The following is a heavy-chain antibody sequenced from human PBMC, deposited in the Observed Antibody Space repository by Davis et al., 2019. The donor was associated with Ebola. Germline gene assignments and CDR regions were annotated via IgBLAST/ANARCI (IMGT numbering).Heavy chain of an antibody. V-gene: IGHV3-30-3*01. D-gene: IGHD3-22*01. Sequence: PGGSLRLSCAASGFTFSSYAMHWVRQAPGKGLEWVAVISYDGSNKYYADSVKGRFTISRDNSKNTLYLQMNSLRAEDTAVYYCAKDRLIVVVITLDYWGQGTLVTISS. J-gene: IGHJ4*02. CDR1: GFTFSSYA. CDR3: AKDRLIVVVITLDY. CDR2: ISYDGSNK.